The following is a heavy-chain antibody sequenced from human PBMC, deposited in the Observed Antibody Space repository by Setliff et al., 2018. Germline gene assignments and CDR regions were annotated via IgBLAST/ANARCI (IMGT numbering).Heavy chain of an antibody. J-gene: IGHJ3*01. CDR3: TRFSGYHYHSSGYLDAFDV. CDR1: GFTFGDYA. Sequence: PGGSLRLSCSVSGFTFGDYAMTWVRQAPGKGLEWVGFIRSKAYGGTTEYAASVKGRFTISRDDSESIAYLQMNSLKTEDSALYYCTRFSGYHYHSSGYLDAFDVWGQGTMVTVSS. D-gene: IGHD3-22*01. V-gene: IGHV3-49*04. CDR2: IRSKAYGGTT.